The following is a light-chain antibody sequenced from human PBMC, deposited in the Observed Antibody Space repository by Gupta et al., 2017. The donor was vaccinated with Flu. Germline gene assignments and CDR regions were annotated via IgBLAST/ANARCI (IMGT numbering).Light chain of an antibody. Sequence: PVTPGEPASISCRSNQSLLHDNGYNYLDWYVQKPGQSPQLLIYLGSKRASGVPDRFSGSGSGTDFTLKISRVETEDVGVYYCMQDLQAWTFGQGTKVEIK. J-gene: IGKJ1*01. CDR1: QSLLHDNGYNY. V-gene: IGKV2-28*01. CDR2: LGS. CDR3: MQDLQAWT.